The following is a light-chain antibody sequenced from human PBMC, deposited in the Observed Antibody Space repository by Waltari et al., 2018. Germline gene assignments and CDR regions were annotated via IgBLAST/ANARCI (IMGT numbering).Light chain of an antibody. V-gene: IGKV1-5*03. Sequence: DIQLTQSPSTLSASVGARVTIPCRASQSVSDWLVWYQQKPGEAPKVLIYKVSSLENGVPPRFSGSGFGTEFNLTITSLQPDDFATYYCQHFFNYPYTFGQGTKLE. J-gene: IGKJ2*01. CDR3: QHFFNYPYT. CDR2: KVS. CDR1: QSVSDW.